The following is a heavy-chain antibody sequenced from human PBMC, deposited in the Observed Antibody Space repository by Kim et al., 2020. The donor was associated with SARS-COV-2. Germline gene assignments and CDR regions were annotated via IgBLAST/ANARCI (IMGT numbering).Heavy chain of an antibody. CDR2: ISGSGGST. CDR3: AKDWPDNSDYYDSSGYRYYFDY. V-gene: IGHV3-23*01. J-gene: IGHJ4*02. D-gene: IGHD3-22*01. CDR1: GFTFSSYA. Sequence: GGSLRLSCAASGFTFSSYAMSWVRQAPGKGLEWVSAISGSGGSTYFADSVKGRFTISRDNSKNTLYLQMNSLRAEDTAVYYCAKDWPDNSDYYDSSGYRYYFDYWGQGTLVTVSS.